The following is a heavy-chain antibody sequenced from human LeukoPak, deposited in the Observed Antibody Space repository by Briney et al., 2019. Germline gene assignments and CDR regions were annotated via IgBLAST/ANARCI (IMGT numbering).Heavy chain of an antibody. CDR2: VSYGGSDK. V-gene: IGHV3-30*18. Sequence: GRSLRLSCTASGFTFSSYGMHWVRQAPGKGLEWVAIVSYGGSDKYYADSVKGRFTISRDNSENTLYLQMNSLRAEDTAVYYCAKNPRGYSFGSDEYLHHWGQGTLVTVSS. CDR3: AKNPRGYSFGSDEYLHH. CDR1: GFTFSSYG. J-gene: IGHJ1*01. D-gene: IGHD5-18*01.